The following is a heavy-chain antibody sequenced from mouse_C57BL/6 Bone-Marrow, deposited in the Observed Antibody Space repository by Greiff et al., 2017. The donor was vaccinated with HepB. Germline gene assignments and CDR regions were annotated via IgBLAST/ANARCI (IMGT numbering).Heavy chain of an antibody. Sequence: VKQRPGRGLEWIGRIDPNSGGTKYNEKFKSKATLTVDKPSSTAYMQLSSLTSEDSAVYYCAGRMVTTGGPWFAYWGQGTLVTVSA. J-gene: IGHJ3*01. CDR2: IDPNSGGT. D-gene: IGHD2-2*01. CDR3: AGRMVTTGGPWFAY. V-gene: IGHV1-62-3*01.